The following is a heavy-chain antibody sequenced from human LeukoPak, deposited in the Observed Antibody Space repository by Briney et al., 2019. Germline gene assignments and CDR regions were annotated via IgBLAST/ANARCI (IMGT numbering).Heavy chain of an antibody. V-gene: IGHV4-61*01. CDR1: GGSVSSGRYY. CDR2: IYYSGST. CDR3: ARELTDGRHDY. J-gene: IGHJ4*02. D-gene: IGHD2-8*01. Sequence: PSETLSLTCTVSGGSVSSGRYYWSWIRQPPGKGLEWIGSIYYSGSTNYNPSLKSRVTISVDTSKNQFSLKLSSVTAADTAIYYCARELTDGRHDYWGQGTLVTVSS.